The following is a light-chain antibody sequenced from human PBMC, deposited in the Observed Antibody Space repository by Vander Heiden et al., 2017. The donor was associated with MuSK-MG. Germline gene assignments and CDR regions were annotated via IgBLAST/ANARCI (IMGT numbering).Light chain of an antibody. V-gene: IGKV1-12*01. J-gene: IGKJ4*01. CDR3: QQDNTFPLT. CDR1: QDISNW. CDR2: AAS. Sequence: IQMNQSPSSLSASVGDRVTITCQASQDISNWLDWYQQKPGKAPKLLIYAASSLQSGVPSRFSGSGSGTDFTFTISILHPEDFATYYCQQDNTFPLTFGGGTKVEIK.